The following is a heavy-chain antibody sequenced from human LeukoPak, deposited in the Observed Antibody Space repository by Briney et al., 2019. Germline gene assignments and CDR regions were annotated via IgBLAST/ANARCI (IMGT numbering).Heavy chain of an antibody. J-gene: IGHJ4*02. Sequence: WGSLSLSCAASGFTFSSYGMHWVRQAPGKGLEWVAFISYDGSNKYYADSVKGRFTISRDNSKNTLYLQMNNLRADDTAVYYCAKARYDGEVMIAATDYWGQGTLVTVSS. V-gene: IGHV3-30*18. D-gene: IGHD2-15*01. CDR2: ISYDGSNK. CDR3: AKARYDGEVMIAATDY. CDR1: GFTFSSYG.